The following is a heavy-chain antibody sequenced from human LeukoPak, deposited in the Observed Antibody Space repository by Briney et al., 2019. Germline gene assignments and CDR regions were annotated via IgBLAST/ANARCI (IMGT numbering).Heavy chain of an antibody. CDR2: IYYSGST. CDR3: ARHKDGSSWSHFAG. J-gene: IGHJ4*02. Sequence: PSETLSLTCTVSGGSISNFYRSWIRQPPPKGREWIGCIYYSGSTNYNPSLMSRVIISVDTSKNQFSLKLRCVAAADTAVYYCARHKDGSSWSHFAGWGQGTLVSVSS. V-gene: IGHV4-59*08. D-gene: IGHD6-13*01. CDR1: GGSISNFY.